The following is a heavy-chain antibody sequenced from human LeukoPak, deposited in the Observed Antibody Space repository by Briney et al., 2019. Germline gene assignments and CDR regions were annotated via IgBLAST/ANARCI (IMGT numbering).Heavy chain of an antibody. J-gene: IGHJ3*02. V-gene: IGHV3-53*01. D-gene: IGHD1-26*01. CDR2: IYSDGST. CDR3: ARDLREHGVFDI. CDR1: GFTFSSYA. Sequence: PGGSLRLSCAASGFTFSSYAMHWVRQAPGKGLEWVSEIYSDGSTYYAASVKGRFSISRDNSKNTLYLQMNSMRAEDTAVYYCARDLREHGVFDIWGQGTMVTVSS.